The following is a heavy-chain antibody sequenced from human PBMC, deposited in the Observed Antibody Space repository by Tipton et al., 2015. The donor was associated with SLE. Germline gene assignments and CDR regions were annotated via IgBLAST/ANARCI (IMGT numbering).Heavy chain of an antibody. D-gene: IGHD5-18*01. CDR2: IYSGGFGT. CDR1: GFIFSSHA. Sequence: SLRLSCAASGFIFSSHAMNWVRQSPGKGLEWVSIIYSGGFGTAYADAVKGRFSVSRDSSGNTVYLQMNSLRAEDTAIYYCGKGRGRGYRYGSIHYWGQGTLVTVSS. V-gene: IGHV3-23*03. CDR3: GKGRGRGYRYGSIHY. J-gene: IGHJ4*02.